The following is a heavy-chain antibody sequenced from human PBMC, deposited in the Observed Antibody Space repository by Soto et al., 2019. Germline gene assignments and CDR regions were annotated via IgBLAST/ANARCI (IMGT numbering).Heavy chain of an antibody. Sequence: EVQLVESGGGLVQPGGSLRLSCAASGFTFSSYWMSWVRQAPGKGLEWVANIKQDGSEKYYVDSVKGRFTISRDNAKNSLYLQMNSLRAEDTAVYYGARERIRYFDRRTFDYWGQGTLVTVSS. J-gene: IGHJ4*02. CDR2: IKQDGSEK. D-gene: IGHD3-9*01. CDR3: ARERIRYFDRRTFDY. CDR1: GFTFSSYW. V-gene: IGHV3-7*01.